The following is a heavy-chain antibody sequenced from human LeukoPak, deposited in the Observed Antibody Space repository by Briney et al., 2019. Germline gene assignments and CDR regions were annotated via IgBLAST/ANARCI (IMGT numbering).Heavy chain of an antibody. Sequence: PGGSPRLSCAASGFTFSDYYMSWIRQAPGKGLECVSYISSSSSYTNYADSVKGRFTISRDNAKNSLYLQMNSLRAEDTAVYYCAREGYCSSTSCQFDYWGQGTLVTVSS. J-gene: IGHJ4*02. D-gene: IGHD2-2*01. CDR1: GFTFSDYY. CDR2: ISSSSSYT. CDR3: AREGYCSSTSCQFDY. V-gene: IGHV3-11*06.